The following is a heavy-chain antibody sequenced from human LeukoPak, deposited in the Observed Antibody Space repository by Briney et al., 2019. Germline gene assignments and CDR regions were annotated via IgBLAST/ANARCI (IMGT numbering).Heavy chain of an antibody. Sequence: SETLSLTCTVSSGPISSSSYYWGWIRQPPGKGLEWIGSIYYSGTTYYNPSFKSRVTMSIDTSNNRFSLNLSSVTGADAAVSYCARSSGGHGIQSIDYFDYWGQGTLVTVSS. D-gene: IGHD1-26*01. CDR2: IYYSGTT. CDR1: SGPISSSSYY. V-gene: IGHV4-39*01. J-gene: IGHJ4*02. CDR3: ARSSGGHGIQSIDYFDY.